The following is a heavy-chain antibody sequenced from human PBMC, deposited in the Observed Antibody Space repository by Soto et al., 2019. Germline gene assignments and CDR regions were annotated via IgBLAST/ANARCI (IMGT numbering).Heavy chain of an antibody. D-gene: IGHD3-10*01. V-gene: IGHV1-8*01. CDR1: GYTFTSYD. CDR2: MNPNSGNT. CDR3: ARGWKVRGPFDY. J-gene: IGHJ4*02. Sequence: ASVKVSCKASGYTFTSYDINWVRQATGQGLEWMGWMNPNSGNTGYAQKFQGRVTMTRNTSISTAYMELSSLRSEDTAVYYGARGWKVRGPFDYWGQGTLVTVSS.